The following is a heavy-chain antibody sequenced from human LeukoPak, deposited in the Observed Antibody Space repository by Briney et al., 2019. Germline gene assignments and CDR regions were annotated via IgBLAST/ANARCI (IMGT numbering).Heavy chain of an antibody. Sequence: PGGSLRLSCAASGFTFISYWMHWVRQAPGKGLVWVSGIYNDGSSTRYADSVKGRFTISRDNANNTLYLQMNSLRAEDTAVYYCARDWRSHFDYWGQGTLVTVSS. V-gene: IGHV3-74*01. J-gene: IGHJ4*02. CDR3: ARDWRSHFDY. CDR2: IYNDGSST. CDR1: GFTFISYW.